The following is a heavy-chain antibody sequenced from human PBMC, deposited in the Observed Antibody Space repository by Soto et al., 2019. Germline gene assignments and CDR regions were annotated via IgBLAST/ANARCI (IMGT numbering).Heavy chain of an antibody. CDR3: AKGGSGYLMVY. V-gene: IGHV3-30*18. CDR2: ISYDGSNK. D-gene: IGHD3-22*01. CDR1: GFTFSSYG. Sequence: QVQLVESGGGVVQPGRSLRLSCAASGFTFSSYGMHWVRQAPGKGLEWVAVISYDGSNKYYADSVKGRFTISRDNSKNTLYLQMNSLRAEDTAVYYCAKGGSGYLMVYWGQGTLVTVSS. J-gene: IGHJ4*02.